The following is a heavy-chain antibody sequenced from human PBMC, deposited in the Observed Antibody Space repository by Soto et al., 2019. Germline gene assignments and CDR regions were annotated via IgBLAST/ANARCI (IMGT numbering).Heavy chain of an antibody. D-gene: IGHD6-6*01. CDR2: LYYSDNT. V-gene: IGHV4-59*01. J-gene: IGHJ5*02. CDR3: ARDLSISSTDGPLDP. Sequence: SETLSLTCTVSGGSISPFYWSWVRQPPGKGLEWIGYLYYSDNTNYNPSLKSRVTISVDASKNQVSLRLTSVTAADTAVYYCARDLSISSTDGPLDPWGHGTLVTVSS. CDR1: GGSISPFY.